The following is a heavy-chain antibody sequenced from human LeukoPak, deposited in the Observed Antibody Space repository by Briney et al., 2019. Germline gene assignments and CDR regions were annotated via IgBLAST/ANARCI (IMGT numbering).Heavy chain of an antibody. CDR3: AKDRVGGYSFGSPADY. J-gene: IGHJ4*02. CDR2: IRYDGSNE. CDR1: GFTFGDYA. Sequence: GGSLRLSCTASGFTFGDYAMSWVRQAPGKGLEWLAFIRYDGSNEYYADSVKGRFTISRDSSKNTLYLQMNSLRAEDTALYYCAKDRVGGYSFGSPADYWGQGTLVTVSS. V-gene: IGHV3-30*02. D-gene: IGHD5-18*01.